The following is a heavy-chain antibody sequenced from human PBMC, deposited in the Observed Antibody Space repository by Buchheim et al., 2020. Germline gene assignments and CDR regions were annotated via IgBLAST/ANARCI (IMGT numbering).Heavy chain of an antibody. V-gene: IGHV3-48*03. D-gene: IGHD2-15*01. CDR1: GFTFSSYE. CDR3: AREVAAPPYYYYYGMDV. Sequence: EVQLVESGGGLVQPGGSLRLSCAASGFTFSSYEMNSVRQAPGKGLEWVSYISSSGSTIYYADSVKGRFTISRDNAKNSLYLQMNSLRAEDTAVYYCAREVAAPPYYYYYGMDVWGQGTT. CDR2: ISSSGSTI. J-gene: IGHJ6*02.